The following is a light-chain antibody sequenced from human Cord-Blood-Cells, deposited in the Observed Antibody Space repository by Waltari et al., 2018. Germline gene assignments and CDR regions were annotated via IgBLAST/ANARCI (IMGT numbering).Light chain of an antibody. CDR1: SSDVGGYNY. CDR2: DVS. J-gene: IGLJ1*01. CDR3: SSYTSSSTYV. Sequence: QSALTQPASVSGSPGQSITISCTGTSSDVGGYNYVSWYQQHPGKAPKLMIYDVSNRPSGGAHRFSGTKSGNASPLTISGLQAEDEAYYYCSSYTSSSTYVFGTGTKVTVL. V-gene: IGLV2-14*01.